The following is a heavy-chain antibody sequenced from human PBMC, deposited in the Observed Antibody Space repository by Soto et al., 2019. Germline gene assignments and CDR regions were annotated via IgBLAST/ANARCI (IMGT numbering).Heavy chain of an antibody. CDR1: GFTFISYG. J-gene: IGHJ4*02. V-gene: IGHV3-30*18. CDR2: ISYDGSNK. D-gene: IGHD5-18*01. Sequence: WGSLRLSCAASGFTFISYGIHFVRQAPGKGLEWVAVISYDGSNKYYADSVKGRFTISRDNSKNTLHLQMNSLRAEDTAVYYCAKLGGYSLTDYWGQGTLVTVSS. CDR3: AKLGGYSLTDY.